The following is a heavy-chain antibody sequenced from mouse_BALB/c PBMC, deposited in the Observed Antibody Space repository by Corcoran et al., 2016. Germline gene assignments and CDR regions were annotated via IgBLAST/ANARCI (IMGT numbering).Heavy chain of an antibody. D-gene: IGHD2-2*01. CDR3: ASGYDFDY. CDR1: GYSFTSGYY. V-gene: IGHV3-6*02. CDR2: ISYDGSN. Sequence: DVQLQESGPGLVKPSQSLSLTCSVTGYSFTSGYYWNWIRQFPGNKLEWMGYISYDGSNNYNPSLKNRISITRDTSKNQFFLKLNSVTTEDTATYYCASGYDFDYWGQGTTLTVSS. J-gene: IGHJ2*01.